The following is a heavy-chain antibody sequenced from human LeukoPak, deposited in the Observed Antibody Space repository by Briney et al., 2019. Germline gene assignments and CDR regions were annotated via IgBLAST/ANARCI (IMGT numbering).Heavy chain of an antibody. CDR1: GFTFSSYA. D-gene: IGHD2-15*01. J-gene: IGHJ3*02. CDR2: ISSNGGST. CDR3: ARDQEGYCSGGSCYSTAFDI. V-gene: IGHV3-64*01. Sequence: GGSLRLSCAASGFTFSSYAMHWVRQAPGKGLEYVSAISSNGGSTYYANSVKGRFTISRDNSKNTLYLQMGSLRAEDMAVYYCARDQEGYCSGGSCYSTAFDIWGQGTMVTVSS.